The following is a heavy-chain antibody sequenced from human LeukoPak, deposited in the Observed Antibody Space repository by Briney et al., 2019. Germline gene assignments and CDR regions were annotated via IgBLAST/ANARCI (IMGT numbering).Heavy chain of an antibody. CDR2: INPSGGST. J-gene: IGHJ4*02. D-gene: IGHD2-2*01. CDR1: GYTFTSYY. V-gene: IGHV1-46*01. Sequence: ALVKVSCKASGYTFTSYYMHWVRQAPGQGLEWMGIINPSGGSTSYAQKFQGRVTMTRDTSISTAYMELSRLRSDDTAVYYCARGSMVVVPANFDYWGQGTLVTVSS. CDR3: ARGSMVVVPANFDY.